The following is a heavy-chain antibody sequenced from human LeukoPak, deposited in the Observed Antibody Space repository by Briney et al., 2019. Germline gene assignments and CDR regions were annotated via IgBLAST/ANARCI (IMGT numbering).Heavy chain of an antibody. V-gene: IGHV1-69*04. D-gene: IGHD2-21*02. J-gene: IGHJ6*02. CDR3: ARGVVTPTYYYYGMDV. Sequence: SVKVSCKASGGTFSSYAISWVRQAPGQGLEWMGRIIPILGIANYAQKFQGRVTITADKSTSTAYMELSSLRSEDTAVYYCARGVVTPTYYYYGMDVWGQGTTVTVSS. CDR1: GGTFSSYA. CDR2: IIPILGIA.